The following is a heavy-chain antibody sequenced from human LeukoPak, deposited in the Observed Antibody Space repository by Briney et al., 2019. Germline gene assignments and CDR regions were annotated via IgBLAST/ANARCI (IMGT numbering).Heavy chain of an antibody. V-gene: IGHV4-59*01. D-gene: IGHD1-1*01. Sequence: SETLSLTCTVSGGSISSYYWSWIRQPQGKGLEGIGYISYSGSTNFNPSLESRVTISVDTSKNQFSLKLSSVTAADTAVYYCAREGTAGTNLNWFDPWGQGTLVIVSS. CDR3: AREGTAGTNLNWFDP. J-gene: IGHJ5*02. CDR1: GGSISSYY. CDR2: ISYSGST.